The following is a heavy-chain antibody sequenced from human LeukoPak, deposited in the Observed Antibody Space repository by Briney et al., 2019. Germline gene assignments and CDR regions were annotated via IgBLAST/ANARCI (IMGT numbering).Heavy chain of an antibody. V-gene: IGHV3-23*01. J-gene: IGHJ1*01. CDR1: GFRFITYA. D-gene: IGHD6-19*01. CDR2: VSGSGAST. Sequence: GGSLRLSCAASGFRFITYAINWVRQAPGKGLEWVSSVSGSGASTYCADSVKGRFTISRDNSNNTVYLQMTSLRAEDTALYYCAKDWYSSGSGYFQNWGQGTLVIVSS. CDR3: AKDWYSSGSGYFQN.